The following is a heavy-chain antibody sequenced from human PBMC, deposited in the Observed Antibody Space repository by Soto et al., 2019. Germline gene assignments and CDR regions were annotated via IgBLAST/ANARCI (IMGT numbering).Heavy chain of an antibody. CDR3: ARDSGSGLYYYYGMDV. CDR2: ISYDGSNK. D-gene: IGHD1-26*01. CDR1: GFTFSSYA. Sequence: QVQLVECGGGVVQPGRSLRLSCAASGFTFSSYAMHWVRQAPGKGLEWVAVISYDGSNKYYADSVKGRFTISRDNSKNTLYLQMNSLRAEDTAVYYCARDSGSGLYYYYGMDVWGQGTTVTVSS. V-gene: IGHV3-30-3*01. J-gene: IGHJ6*02.